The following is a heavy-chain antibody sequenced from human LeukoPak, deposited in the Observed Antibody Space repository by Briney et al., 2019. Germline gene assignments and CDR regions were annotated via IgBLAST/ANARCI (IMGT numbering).Heavy chain of an antibody. CDR3: ARVSRGKWELLGAHDY. CDR1: GFSLSSYE. CDR2: ISTSSSYI. D-gene: IGHD1-26*01. J-gene: IGHJ4*02. Sequence: GGSLRLSCAASGFSLSSYEMNWVRQAPGKGLEWVSSISTSSSYIYYADSLKGRFTISRHNAKSSLFLQMNSLRADDTAVYYCARVSRGKWELLGAHDYWGQGTLVTVSS. V-gene: IGHV3-21*01.